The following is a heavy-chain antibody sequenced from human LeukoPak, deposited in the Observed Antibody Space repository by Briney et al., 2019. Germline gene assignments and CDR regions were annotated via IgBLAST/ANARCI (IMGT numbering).Heavy chain of an antibody. CDR1: GFTFSTYA. D-gene: IGHD1-14*01. CDR3: AKEPGP. CDR2: ISYDGSNK. V-gene: IGHV3-33*05. Sequence: GGSLRLSCVASGFTFSTYAIHWVRQAPGKGLQWVAVISYDGSNKYYADSVRGRFTISRDISKNTLYLQMNSLRAEDTAVYYCAKEPGPWGQGTLVTVSS. J-gene: IGHJ5*02.